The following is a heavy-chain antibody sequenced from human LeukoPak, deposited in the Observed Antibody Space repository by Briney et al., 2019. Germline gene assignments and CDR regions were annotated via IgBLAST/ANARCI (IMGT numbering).Heavy chain of an antibody. J-gene: IGHJ6*02. CDR1: GFTFSTYA. Sequence: GGSLRLSCAASGFTFSTYAMNWVRQAPGKGLEWVSYITNNGSTIYYADSVKGRFAISRDKAENSLYLQMNSLRAEDTAIYYCARDQWLAYYYHGMDVWGQGTTVTVSS. D-gene: IGHD6-19*01. CDR2: ITNNGSTI. CDR3: ARDQWLAYYYHGMDV. V-gene: IGHV3-48*03.